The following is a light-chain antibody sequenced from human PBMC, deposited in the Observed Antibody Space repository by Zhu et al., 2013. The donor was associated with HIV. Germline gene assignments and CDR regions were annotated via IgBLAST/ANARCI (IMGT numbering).Light chain of an antibody. J-gene: IGKJ1*01. CDR2: DAS. CDR1: QSVSSN. V-gene: IGKV3-15*01. CDR3: QQYNNWPRT. Sequence: EIVMTQSPATLSVSPGERATLSCRASQSVSSNLAWYQQKPGQAPRLLMYDASTRDTGVPARFSGSGSGTEFTLTISSLQSEDFAVYYCQQYNNWPRTFGQGTKVEI.